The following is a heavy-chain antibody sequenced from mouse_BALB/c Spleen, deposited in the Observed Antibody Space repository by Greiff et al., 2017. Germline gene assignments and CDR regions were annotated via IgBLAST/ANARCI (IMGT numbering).Heavy chain of an antibody. CDR3: AREELYAMDY. J-gene: IGHJ4*01. Sequence: VQLQQSGPGLVKPSQSLSLTCTVTGYSITSDYAWNWLRQFPGNKLEWMGYISYSGSTSYNPSLKSRISITRDTSKNQFFLQLNSVTTEDTATYYCAREELYAMDYWGQGTSVTVSS. CDR1: GYSITSDYA. V-gene: IGHV3-2*02. CDR2: ISYSGST.